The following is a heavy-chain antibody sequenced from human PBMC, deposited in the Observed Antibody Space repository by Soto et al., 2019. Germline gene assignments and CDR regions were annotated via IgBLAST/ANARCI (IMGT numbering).Heavy chain of an antibody. V-gene: IGHV3-21*01. D-gene: IGHD2-2*01. Sequence: PGGSLRLSCAASGFTFSSYSMNWVRQAPGKGLEWVSSISSSSSYIYYADSVKGRFTISRDNAKNSLYLQMNSLRAEDTAVYYCARDTPPDIVVVPAVWGKGTTVTVSS. CDR2: ISSSSSYI. CDR3: ARDTPPDIVVVPAV. J-gene: IGHJ6*04. CDR1: GFTFSSYS.